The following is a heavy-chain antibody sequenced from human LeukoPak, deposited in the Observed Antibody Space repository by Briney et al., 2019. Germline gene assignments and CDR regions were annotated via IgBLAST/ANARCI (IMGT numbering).Heavy chain of an antibody. Sequence: GGSLRLSCAASGFIFSNAWMSWVRQTPGMGLEWVGRIRSKNNGVTTDYAAPVQGRFTISRDDSKNTVYLQMNSLKTEDTAVYYCARVQAVAGYYFDYWGQGTLVTVSS. V-gene: IGHV3-15*01. D-gene: IGHD6-19*01. J-gene: IGHJ4*02. CDR2: IRSKNNGVTT. CDR1: GFIFSNAW. CDR3: ARVQAVAGYYFDY.